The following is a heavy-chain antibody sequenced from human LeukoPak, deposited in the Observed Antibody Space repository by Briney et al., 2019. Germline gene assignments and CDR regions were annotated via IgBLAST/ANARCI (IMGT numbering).Heavy chain of an antibody. Sequence: SETLSLTCAVSGYSISSGYCWGWIRQPPGKGLEWIGSIYHSGSTYYNPSLKSRVTISVDTSKNQFSLKLSSVTAADTAVYYCARGWDYGDYLDYFDYWGQGTLVTVSS. CDR3: ARGWDYGDYLDYFDY. J-gene: IGHJ4*02. CDR2: IYHSGST. CDR1: GYSISSGYC. V-gene: IGHV4-38-2*01. D-gene: IGHD4-17*01.